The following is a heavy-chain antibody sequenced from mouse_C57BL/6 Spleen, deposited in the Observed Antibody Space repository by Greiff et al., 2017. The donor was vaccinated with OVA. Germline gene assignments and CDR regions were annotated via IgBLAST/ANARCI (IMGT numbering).Heavy chain of an antibody. V-gene: IGHV5-9-1*02. D-gene: IGHD1-1*01. CDR1: GFTFSSYA. J-gene: IGHJ4*01. CDR3: TRDFWTITTVVAKAMDY. CDR2: ISSGGDYI. Sequence: EVKLEESGEGLVKPGGSLKLSCAASGFTFSSYAMSWVRQTPEKRLEWVAYISSGGDYIYYADTVKGRFTISRDNARNTLYLQMSSLKSEDTAMYYCTRDFWTITTVVAKAMDYWGQGTSVTVSS.